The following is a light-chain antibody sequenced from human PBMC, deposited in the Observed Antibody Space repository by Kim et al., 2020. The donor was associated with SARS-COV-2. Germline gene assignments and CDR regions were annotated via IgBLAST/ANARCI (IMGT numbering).Light chain of an antibody. Sequence: SLSPGERATHSGRASQRGSSYLAWYQQKPGQAPRLLIYDASNRATGIPARFSGSGSGTDFTLTISSLEPEDFAVYYCQQRSNWRTFGQGTKVDIK. V-gene: IGKV3-11*01. CDR2: DAS. CDR3: QQRSNWRT. CDR1: QRGSSY. J-gene: IGKJ1*01.